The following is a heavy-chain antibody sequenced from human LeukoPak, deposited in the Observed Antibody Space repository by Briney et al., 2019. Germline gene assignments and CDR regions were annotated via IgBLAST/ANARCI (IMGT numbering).Heavy chain of an antibody. CDR2: IYSNGNT. J-gene: IGHJ4*02. V-gene: IGHV4-4*07. D-gene: IGHD6-19*01. CDR3: ARGSSGWYYCDN. CDR1: GGSISNYY. Sequence: SETLSLTCTVSGGSISNYYWSWIRQPAGKGLEWIGRIYSNGNTNYNPSLKSRVTMSVDTSKNQFSLKLSSVTAADTAVYYCARGSSGWYYCDNWGQGTLVAVSS.